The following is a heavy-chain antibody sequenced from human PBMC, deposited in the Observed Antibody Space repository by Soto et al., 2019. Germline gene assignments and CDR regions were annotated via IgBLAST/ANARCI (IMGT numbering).Heavy chain of an antibody. D-gene: IGHD4-4*01. J-gene: IGHJ4*02. CDR3: AKAATITTLYNFDF. CDR2: ISDSGGST. Sequence: VQLVESGGGVVQPGRSLRLSCAASGFIFSNFGMHWVRQAPGKGLEWVSLISDSGGSTYHADSVKGRFTISRDNSKNTLYLQMNSLRAEDTAVYYCAKAATITTLYNFDFWGQGTLVTVSS. V-gene: IGHV3-23*04. CDR1: GFIFSNFG.